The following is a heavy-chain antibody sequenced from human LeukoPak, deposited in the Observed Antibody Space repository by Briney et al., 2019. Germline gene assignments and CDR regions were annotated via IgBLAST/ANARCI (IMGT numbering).Heavy chain of an antibody. CDR3: AELGITMIGGV. J-gene: IGHJ6*04. D-gene: IGHD3-10*02. V-gene: IGHV3-48*03. CDR1: RFTFSSYK. Sequence: PGGSLRLSCAPPRFTFSSYKMNCGPHAPEKGLEWVSYISSSGSNIYYADSVKGRFTISRDNAKNSLYLQMNSLRAEDTAVYYCAELGITMIGGVWGKGTTVTISS. CDR2: ISSSGSNI.